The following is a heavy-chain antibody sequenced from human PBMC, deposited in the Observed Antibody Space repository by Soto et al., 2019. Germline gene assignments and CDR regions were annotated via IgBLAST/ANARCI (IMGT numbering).Heavy chain of an antibody. CDR3: ARGGGPYCISTSCYVVGGGSGGPNPH. CDR1: GVTVSSNY. J-gene: IGHJ4*02. CDR2: IYSGGST. D-gene: IGHD2-2*01. V-gene: IGHV3-66*01. Sequence: GGSLRLSCAASGVTVSSNYMSWVRQAPGKGLEWVSVIYSGGSTYYADSVKGRFTISRDNSKNTLYLQMNSLRAEDTAVYYCARGGGPYCISTSCYVVGGGSGGPNPHWGQGTLVTVSS.